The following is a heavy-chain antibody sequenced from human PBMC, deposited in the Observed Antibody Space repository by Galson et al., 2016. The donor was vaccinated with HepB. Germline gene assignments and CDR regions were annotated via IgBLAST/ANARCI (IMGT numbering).Heavy chain of an antibody. CDR1: GGSISNVGRH. CDR3: VRRGTAAAVANRRGSIY. D-gene: IGHD6-13*01. CDR2: IHSSGTS. V-gene: IGHV4-39*01. Sequence: SETLSLSCSVSGGSISNVGRHWGWFRQSPGMGLEYIGSIHSSGTSYYNPSLTSRVTVSADTSRNQFFLSLTSVTAADTAIYYCVRRGTAAAVANRRGSIYWGQGTRVTFSS. J-gene: IGHJ4*02.